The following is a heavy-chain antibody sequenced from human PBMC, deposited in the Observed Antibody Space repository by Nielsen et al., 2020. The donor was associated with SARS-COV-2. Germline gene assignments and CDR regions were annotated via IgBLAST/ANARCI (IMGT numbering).Heavy chain of an antibody. V-gene: IGHV3-23*01. CDR2: IRDSGDIT. CDR1: GFTFSTYA. CDR3: ARLRDDGYYFDTGPYDY. J-gene: IGHJ4*02. Sequence: GESLKISCGASGFTFSTYAMNWIRQAPGKGLEWVSAIRDSGDITYYADSVKGRFTISRDNAKNTVYLQMNSLRAEDTAVYYCARLRDDGYYFDTGPYDYWGQGTPVNVSS. D-gene: IGHD2/OR15-2a*01.